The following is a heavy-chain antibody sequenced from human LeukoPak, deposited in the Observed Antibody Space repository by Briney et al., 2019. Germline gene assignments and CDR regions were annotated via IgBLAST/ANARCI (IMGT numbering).Heavy chain of an antibody. V-gene: IGHV3-48*01. J-gene: IGHJ3*02. CDR2: IRSSSSTI. CDR3: ARAKRNGFDI. Sequence: GGSLRLTCEASGFTFSNYSMNWVRQAPGKGLEWVSYIRSSSSTIYYADSVKGRFTISRDNAKNSLYLQMNSLRAEDTAVYYCARAKRNGFDIWGQGTMVTVSS. CDR1: GFTFSNYS.